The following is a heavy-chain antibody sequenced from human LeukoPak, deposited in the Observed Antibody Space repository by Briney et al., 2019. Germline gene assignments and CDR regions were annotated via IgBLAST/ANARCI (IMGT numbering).Heavy chain of an antibody. V-gene: IGHV3-48*01. CDR2: VSGSGSTV. Sequence: GGSLRLSCAASGFTFSDHIMNWVRQLPGKKLEWVAYVSGSGSTVYYADSVKGRFTISRDNGKSSLYLQMNSLRVEDTALYYCVRQFASWGQGTLVTVSS. CDR1: GFTFSDHI. J-gene: IGHJ4*02. CDR3: VRQFAS.